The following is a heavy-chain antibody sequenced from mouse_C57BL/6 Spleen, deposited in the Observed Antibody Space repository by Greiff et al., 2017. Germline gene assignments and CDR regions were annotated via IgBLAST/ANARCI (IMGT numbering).Heavy chain of an antibody. CDR1: GYTFTSYG. Sequence: VQLQQSGAELARPGASVKLSCKASGYTFTSYGISWVKQRTGQGLEWIGEIYPRSGNTYYNEKFKGKATLTADKSSSTAYMELRSLTSEDSAVYFCARGARYAMDYWGQGTSGTVSS. J-gene: IGHJ4*01. V-gene: IGHV1-81*01. CDR3: ARGARYAMDY. CDR2: IYPRSGNT.